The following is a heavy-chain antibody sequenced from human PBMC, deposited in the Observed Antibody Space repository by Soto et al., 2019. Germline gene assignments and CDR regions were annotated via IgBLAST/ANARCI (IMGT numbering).Heavy chain of an antibody. D-gene: IGHD6-19*01. V-gene: IGHV4-59*01. J-gene: IGHJ4*02. CDR2: VYYTGST. Sequence: SESLSITCSFSVGSISGSYWSWIRQSPGKGLEWLGYVYYTGSTNYSPSLRSRVSISVDTSKNEFSLRLSSVTAADTAVYFCARSVAVPGAHIDYWGQGTQVTVSS. CDR1: VGSISGSY. CDR3: ARSVAVPGAHIDY.